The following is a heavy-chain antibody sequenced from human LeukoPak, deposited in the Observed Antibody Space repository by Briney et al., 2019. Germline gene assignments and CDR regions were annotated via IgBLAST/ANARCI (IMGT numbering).Heavy chain of an antibody. V-gene: IGHV3-23*01. CDR1: GFTFSSYA. J-gene: IGHJ4*02. D-gene: IGHD2-2*01. Sequence: GGSLRLSCAASGFTFSSYAMSWVRQAPGKGLEWVSAISGSGGSTYYADSVKGRFTISRDNSKNTLYLQMNSLRAEDTAVYYCARDFNIVVVPAAMRGGRMNYFDYWGQGTLVTVSS. CDR3: ARDFNIVVVPAAMRGGRMNYFDY. CDR2: ISGSGGST.